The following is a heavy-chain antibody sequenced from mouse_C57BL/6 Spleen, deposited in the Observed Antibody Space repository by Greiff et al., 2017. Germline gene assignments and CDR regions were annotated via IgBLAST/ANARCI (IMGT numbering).Heavy chain of an antibody. Sequence: QVQLKQPGAELARPGSSVKLSCKASGYTFTSYWMDWVKQRPGQGLEWIGNIYPSDSETHYNQKFKDKATLTVDKSSSTAYMQLSSLTSVDSAVYYGARGIYDGYCAWFAYWGQGTLVTVSA. J-gene: IGHJ3*01. D-gene: IGHD2-3*01. CDR1: GYTFTSYW. CDR2: IYPSDSET. V-gene: IGHV1-61*01. CDR3: ARGIYDGYCAWFAY.